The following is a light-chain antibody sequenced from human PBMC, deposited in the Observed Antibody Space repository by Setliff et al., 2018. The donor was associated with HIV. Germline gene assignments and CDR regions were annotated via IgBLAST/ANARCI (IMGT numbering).Light chain of an antibody. Sequence: QSVLTQPASVSGSPGQSITLSCTGTSSDVGGYNYFSWYQQHPDKAPKLMIYDVKNRPSGVSDRFSGSKSGNTASLTISGLQAEDEADYYCCSYAGSGPVFGAGTKVTVL. CDR3: CSYAGSGPV. V-gene: IGLV2-23*02. CDR2: DVK. J-gene: IGLJ1*01. CDR1: SSDVGGYNY.